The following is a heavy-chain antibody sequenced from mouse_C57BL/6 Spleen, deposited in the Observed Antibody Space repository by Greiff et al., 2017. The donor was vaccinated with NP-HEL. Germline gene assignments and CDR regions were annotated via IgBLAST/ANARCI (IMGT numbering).Heavy chain of an antibody. CDR2: IDPSDSYT. Sequence: VQLKQPGAELVRPGTSVKLSCKASGYTFTSYWMHWVKQRPGQGLEWIGVIDPSDSYTNYNQKFKGKATLTVYTSSSTAYMQPSSLTSEDSAVYYCASRGFTTVGAFVVWGTGTPVTVPS. D-gene: IGHD1-1*01. J-gene: IGHJ1*03. V-gene: IGHV1-59*01. CDR1: GYTFTSYW. CDR3: ASRGFTTVGAFVV.